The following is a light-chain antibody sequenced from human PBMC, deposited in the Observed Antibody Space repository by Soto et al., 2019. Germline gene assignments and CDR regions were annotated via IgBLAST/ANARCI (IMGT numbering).Light chain of an antibody. J-gene: IGLJ2*01. CDR2: EGS. V-gene: IGLV2-23*03. Sequence: QSVLTQPASVSGSPGQSITISCTGTSNDVGSYNLVSWYQQHPGKAPKLMIYEGSKRPSGVSIRFSGSRSDNTASLTISGLQAEDEADYYCCSYACSSTVVFGGGTKLTVL. CDR3: CSYACSSTVV. CDR1: SNDVGSYNL.